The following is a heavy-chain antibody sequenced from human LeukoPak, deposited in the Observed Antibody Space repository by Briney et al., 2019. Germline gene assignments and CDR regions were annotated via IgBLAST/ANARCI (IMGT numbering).Heavy chain of an antibody. CDR2: INHSGST. D-gene: IGHD6-19*01. V-gene: IGHV4-34*01. CDR3: ARGRRGSGWHNWFDP. Sequence: SETLSLTCAVYGGSFSGYYWSWIRQPPGKGLEWIGEINHSGSTNYNPSLKSRVTISVDTSKNQFSLKLSSVTAADTAVYYCARGRRGSGWHNWFDPWGQGTLVTVSS. J-gene: IGHJ5*02. CDR1: GGSFSGYY.